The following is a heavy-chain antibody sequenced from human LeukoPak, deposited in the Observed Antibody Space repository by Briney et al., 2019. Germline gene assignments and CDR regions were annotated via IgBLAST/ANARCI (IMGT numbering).Heavy chain of an antibody. CDR1: GGSFSGYY. CDR3: ARFSILVVPAAIYYYYYGMDV. Sequence: SETLSLTCAVYGGSFSGYYWRWIRQAPGKGREGIGEINHRGSTNYIPSLKSRVTISVATSKTQFSLKLSSVTAADTAVYYCARFSILVVPAAIYYYYYGMDVWGQGTTVTVSS. CDR2: INHRGST. V-gene: IGHV4-34*01. J-gene: IGHJ6*02. D-gene: IGHD2-2*01.